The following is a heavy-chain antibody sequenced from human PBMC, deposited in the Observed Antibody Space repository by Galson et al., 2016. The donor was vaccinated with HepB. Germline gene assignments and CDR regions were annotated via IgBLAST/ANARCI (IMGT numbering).Heavy chain of an antibody. CDR3: ERGRGFYSSTWD. CDR2: ISGDGAP. CDR1: GFTFSSYA. J-gene: IGHJ4*02. V-gene: IGHV3-23*01. D-gene: IGHD2-2*03. Sequence: LRLSCAASGFTFSSYAMSWVRQAPGKGLEWVSSISGDGAPYYVDSMKGRFTISRDNSKEPLYLQMISLRAEDTAVYYCERGRGFYSSTWDWGQGPLVTVSS.